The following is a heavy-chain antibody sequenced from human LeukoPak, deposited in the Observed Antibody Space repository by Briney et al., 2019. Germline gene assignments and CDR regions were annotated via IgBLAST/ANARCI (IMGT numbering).Heavy chain of an antibody. CDR3: ARDRPLLWFGELAPYYFDY. CDR1: GYTFTSYY. V-gene: IGHV1-46*01. CDR2: INPSCGST. J-gene: IGHJ4*02. D-gene: IGHD3-10*01. Sequence: GASVKVSCKASGYTFTSYYMHWVRQAPGQGLEWMGIINPSCGSTSYAQKFQGRVTMTRDTSTSTVYMELSSLRSEDTAVYYCARDRPLLWFGELAPYYFDYWGQGTLVTVSS.